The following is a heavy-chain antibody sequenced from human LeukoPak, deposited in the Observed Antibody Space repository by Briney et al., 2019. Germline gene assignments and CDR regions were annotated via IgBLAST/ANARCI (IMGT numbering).Heavy chain of an antibody. V-gene: IGHV3-53*04. CDR2: IYSGGST. D-gene: IGHD5/OR15-5a*01. CDR3: ARSTYAYFDS. CDR1: GFTVRSKY. J-gene: IGHJ4*02. Sequence: GGSLRLSCAAPGFTVRSKYISWVRQAPGKGLEWISVIYSGGSTFYAGSVKGRFTVSRNTSKNTLFLQMDSLRTEDTAVYFCARSTYAYFDSWGQGTLVTVSS.